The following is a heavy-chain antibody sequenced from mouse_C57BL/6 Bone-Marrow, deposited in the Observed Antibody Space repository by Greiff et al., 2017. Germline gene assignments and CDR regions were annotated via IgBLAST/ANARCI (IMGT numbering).Heavy chain of an antibody. CDR3: ARWYYDFRPY. D-gene: IGHD2-4*01. V-gene: IGHV1-55*01. CDR1: GYTFTSYW. Sequence: QVQLQQPGAELVKPGASVKMSCKASGYTFTSYWITWVKQRPGQGLEWIGDIYPGSGSTNYNEKFKSKATLTVDTSSSPAYMHLRSLTSEDSAVYYCARWYYDFRPYWGQGTTLTVSS. J-gene: IGHJ2*01. CDR2: IYPGSGST.